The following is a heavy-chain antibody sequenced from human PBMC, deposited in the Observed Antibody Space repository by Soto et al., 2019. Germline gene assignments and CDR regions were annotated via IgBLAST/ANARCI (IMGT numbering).Heavy chain of an antibody. CDR1: GFTFTSYE. CDR2: IGTSSTNI. J-gene: IGHJ4*02. D-gene: IGHD2-21*01. V-gene: IGHV3-48*03. Sequence: GGSLRLSCAASGFTFTSYEFNWVRQAPGKGLEWISYIGTSSTNIYYADSVKGRFTVSRDNARNALYLQMNSLRAEDTAIYYCAREELNCGGDCFAFWGQGALVTVSS. CDR3: AREELNCGGDCFAF.